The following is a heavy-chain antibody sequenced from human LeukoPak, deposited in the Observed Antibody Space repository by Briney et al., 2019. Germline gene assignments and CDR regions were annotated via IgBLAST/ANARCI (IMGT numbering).Heavy chain of an antibody. J-gene: IGHJ3*02. Sequence: SETLSLTCTVSGYSISSSYYWSWIRQPPGKGLEWIGYIYYSGSTNYNPSLKSRVTISVDTSKNQFSLKLSSVTAADTAVYYCARVQRLRVGAFDIWGQGTMVTVSS. D-gene: IGHD6-25*01. CDR2: IYYSGST. CDR1: GYSISSSYY. CDR3: ARVQRLRVGAFDI. V-gene: IGHV4-61*01.